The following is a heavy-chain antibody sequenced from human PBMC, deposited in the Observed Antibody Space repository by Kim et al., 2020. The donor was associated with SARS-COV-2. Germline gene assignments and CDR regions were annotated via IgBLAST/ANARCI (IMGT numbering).Heavy chain of an antibody. CDR3: ARPQSAWHFAY. CDR1: GFTFSSFA. V-gene: IGHV3-23*01. CDR2: ISVGGSYT. J-gene: IGHJ4*02. Sequence: GGSLRLSCAGSGFTFSSFAMGWVRQAPGKGLEWVSSISVGGSYTYYADSVKGRFTISRDNSKNTLFLQLNSLRIDDTAVYYCARPQSAWHFAYWGQGTLVTVSS. D-gene: IGHD3-3*01.